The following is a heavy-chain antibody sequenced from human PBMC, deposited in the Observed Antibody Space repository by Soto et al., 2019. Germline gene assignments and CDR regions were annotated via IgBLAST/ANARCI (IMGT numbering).Heavy chain of an antibody. CDR3: ASLGYCSGGSCYWGWLDP. V-gene: IGHV1-69*13. CDR2: IIPIFGTA. Sequence: SVKVSCKASGGTFSSYAISWVRQAPGQGLEWMGGIIPIFGTANYAQKFQGRVTITADESTSTAYMELSSLRSEDTAVYYCASLGYCSGGSCYWGWLDPWGQGTLVTVSS. D-gene: IGHD2-15*01. CDR1: GGTFSSYA. J-gene: IGHJ5*02.